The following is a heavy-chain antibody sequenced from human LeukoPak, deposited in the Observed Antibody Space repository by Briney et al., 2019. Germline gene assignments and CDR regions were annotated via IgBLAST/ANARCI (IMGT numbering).Heavy chain of an antibody. Sequence: PGGSLRLSCAASGFTVSSNYMSWVRQAPGKGLEWVSVIYSGGSTYYADSVKGRFTISRDNSKNTLYLQMNSLRAEDTAVYYCARDGRHSYGHDAFDIWGQGTMVTVSS. J-gene: IGHJ3*02. V-gene: IGHV3-53*01. CDR1: GFTVSSNY. CDR2: IYSGGST. CDR3: ARDGRHSYGHDAFDI. D-gene: IGHD5-18*01.